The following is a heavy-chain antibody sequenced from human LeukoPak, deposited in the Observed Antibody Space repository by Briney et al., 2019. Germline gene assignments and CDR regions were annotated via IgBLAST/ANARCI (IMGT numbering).Heavy chain of an antibody. J-gene: IGHJ4*02. Sequence: GASVKVSCKASGYTFTSYGISWVRQAPGQGLEWMGWISSYKSNTNYAQKFQGRVTMTTDTSTSTAYMELRSLRPDDTAVYYCARGGNSGWRTPNDDYWGQGTLVTVSS. CDR1: GYTFTSYG. V-gene: IGHV1-18*01. CDR3: ARGGNSGWRTPNDDY. D-gene: IGHD6-19*01. CDR2: ISSYKSNT.